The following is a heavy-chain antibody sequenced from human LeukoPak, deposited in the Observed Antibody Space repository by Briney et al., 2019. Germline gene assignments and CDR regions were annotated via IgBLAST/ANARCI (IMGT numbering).Heavy chain of an antibody. CDR3: ARGVTARTGWYY. Sequence: GASVKVSCKASGGTFSSYAISWVRQAPGQGLEWMGGIIPIFGTANYAQKFQGRVTITADESTSTAYMELSGLRSEDTAVYYCARGVTARTGWYYWGQGTLVTVSS. V-gene: IGHV1-69*13. J-gene: IGHJ4*02. CDR1: GGTFSSYA. CDR2: IIPIFGTA. D-gene: IGHD1/OR15-1a*01.